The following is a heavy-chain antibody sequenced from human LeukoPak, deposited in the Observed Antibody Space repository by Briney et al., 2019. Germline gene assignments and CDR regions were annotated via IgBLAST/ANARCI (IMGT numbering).Heavy chain of an antibody. CDR1: GYTSTSYG. CDR3: ARDKTPGYSSSWYVRRNNWFDP. Sequence: ASVKVSCKASGYTSTSYGISWVRQAPGQGLEWMGWISAYNGNTNYAQKLQGRVTMTTDTSTSTAYMELRSLRSDDTAVYYCARDKTPGYSSSWYVRRNNWFDPWGQGTLVTVSS. J-gene: IGHJ5*02. V-gene: IGHV1-18*01. D-gene: IGHD6-13*01. CDR2: ISAYNGNT.